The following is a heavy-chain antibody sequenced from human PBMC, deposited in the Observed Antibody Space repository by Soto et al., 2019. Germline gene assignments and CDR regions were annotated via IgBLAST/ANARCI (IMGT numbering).Heavy chain of an antibody. V-gene: IGHV3-53*01. CDR2: SYSGCST. CDR3: ARDKAYRRNGNGAFAI. J-gene: IGHJ3*02. D-gene: IGHD1-1*01. Sequence: PVGSLRLSCAASVVTVGSNYVSWFRQAPVKGLEWVSVSYSGCSTYYADSVNGRFTISRDNSKNTLYLQMNSLRAEDTAVYYCARDKAYRRNGNGAFAIWGKGKMVTVSS. CDR1: VVTVGSNY.